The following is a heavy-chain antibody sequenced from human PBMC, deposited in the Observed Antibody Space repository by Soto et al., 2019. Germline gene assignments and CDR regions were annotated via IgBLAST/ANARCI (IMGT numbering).Heavy chain of an antibody. J-gene: IGHJ4*02. V-gene: IGHV3-30*18. CDR1: GFTFSSYG. CDR3: AKDEAYCSGGSCYSNIDY. D-gene: IGHD2-15*01. Sequence: QVQLVESGGGVVQPGRSLRLSCAASGFTFSSYGMHWVRQASGKGLEWVAVISYDGSNKYYADSVKGRFTISRDNSKNTLYLQMNSLRAEDTAVYYCAKDEAYCSGGSCYSNIDYWGQGTLVTVSS. CDR2: ISYDGSNK.